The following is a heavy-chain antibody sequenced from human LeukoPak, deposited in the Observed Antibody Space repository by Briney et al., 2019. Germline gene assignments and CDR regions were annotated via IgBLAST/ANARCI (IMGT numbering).Heavy chain of an antibody. J-gene: IGHJ4*02. V-gene: IGHV1-69*01. CDR1: GRTFSSYA. Sequence: SVKFSCKASGRTFSSYAISWVRQAPGQGLEWRGGITPIFGTANYAQKFQGRVTITADESKSTAYMELSSLRSEDTAVYYCARDKGNWVFDYWGQGTLVTVSS. CDR2: ITPIFGTA. D-gene: IGHD7-27*01. CDR3: ARDKGNWVFDY.